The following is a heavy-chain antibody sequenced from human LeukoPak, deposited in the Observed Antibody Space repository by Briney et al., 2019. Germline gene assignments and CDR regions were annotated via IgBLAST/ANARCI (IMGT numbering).Heavy chain of an antibody. V-gene: IGHV4-4*07. D-gene: IGHD2-15*01. CDR3: ARDGSKDIVVVVAAIYFDL. J-gene: IGHJ2*01. Sequence: SETLSLTCTVSGGSISSYYWSWIRQPAGKGLEWIGRIYTSGSTNYNPSLKSRVTMSVDTSKNQFSLKLSSVTAADTAVYYCARDGSKDIVVVVAAIYFDLWGRGTLVTVSP. CDR1: GGSISSYY. CDR2: IYTSGST.